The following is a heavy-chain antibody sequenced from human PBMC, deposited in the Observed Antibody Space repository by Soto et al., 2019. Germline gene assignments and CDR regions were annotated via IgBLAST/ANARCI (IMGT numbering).Heavy chain of an antibody. J-gene: IGHJ4*02. CDR3: AKEGDLIGYNYGSCFDY. V-gene: IGHV3-23*01. CDR1: GFTFISYS. D-gene: IGHD5-18*01. Sequence: GWSLRLSCASSGFTFISYSMSWVRQAPGKGLEWVSAITGSGGSTYYADSVKGRFTISRDNSKNTLYLQMNSLRAEDTAVYYCAKEGDLIGYNYGSCFDYWGQGTLVTVSS. CDR2: ITGSGGST.